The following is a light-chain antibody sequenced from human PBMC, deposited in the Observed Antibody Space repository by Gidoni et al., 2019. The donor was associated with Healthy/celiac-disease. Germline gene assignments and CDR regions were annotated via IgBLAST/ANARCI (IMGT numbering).Light chain of an antibody. CDR1: QYIYSY. J-gene: IGKJ3*01. CDR3: QQSYSSPFT. CDR2: AAS. V-gene: IGKV1-39*01. Sequence: DSQMTQSPSSLSASVGDRVTITCRASQYIYSYLIWYQQKPGKATELLIYAASSLQSGVPSRFSGSGAGTEFTLTISSLQPEDFATYYCQQSYSSPFTFGPGTKVDIK.